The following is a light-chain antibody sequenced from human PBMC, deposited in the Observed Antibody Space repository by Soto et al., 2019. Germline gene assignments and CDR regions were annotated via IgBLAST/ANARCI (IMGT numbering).Light chain of an antibody. CDR3: AAWDDSLNGVL. J-gene: IGLJ2*01. CDR2: KNN. CDR1: SSNIGSNT. V-gene: IGLV1-44*01. Sequence: QSVLTQPPSASGTPGQRVTISCSGSSSNIGSNTVNWYQQLPGTAPQFLIYKNNQRPSGVPDRFSGSKSGTSASLAISGLQSEDGADYYCAAWDDSLNGVLFGGGTKLTVL.